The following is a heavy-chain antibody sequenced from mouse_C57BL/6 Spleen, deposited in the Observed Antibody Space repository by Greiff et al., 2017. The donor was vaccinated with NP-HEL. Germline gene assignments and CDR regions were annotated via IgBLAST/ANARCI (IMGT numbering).Heavy chain of an antibody. CDR2: IRLKSDNYAT. CDR3: TPSTMSDRYWYLDV. D-gene: IGHD2-4*01. V-gene: IGHV6-3*01. CDR1: GFTFSNYW. Sequence: EVHLVESGGGLVQPGGSMKLSCVASGFTFSNYWMNWVRQSPEQGLEWVAQIRLKSDNYATHYAESVKGRFTISRDDSKSSVYLKMNNLRAEDTGMYYCTPSTMSDRYWYLDVWGTGTTVTVSS. J-gene: IGHJ1*03.